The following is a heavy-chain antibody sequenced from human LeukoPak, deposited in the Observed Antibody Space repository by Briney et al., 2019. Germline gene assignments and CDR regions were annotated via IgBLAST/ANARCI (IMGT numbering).Heavy chain of an antibody. CDR1: GLSFSSYT. CDR2: ISYDGSNK. CDR3: AREEVVPAANAGPYYYYYGMDV. V-gene: IGHV3-30-3*01. J-gene: IGHJ6*02. Sequence: PGGSLRLSCAPSGLSFSSYTIHWVRQAPGKGLEWVAVISYDGSNKYYADSVKGRFTISRDNSKNTLYLQMNSLRAEDTAVYYCAREEVVPAANAGPYYYYYGMDVWGQGTTVTVSS. D-gene: IGHD2-2*01.